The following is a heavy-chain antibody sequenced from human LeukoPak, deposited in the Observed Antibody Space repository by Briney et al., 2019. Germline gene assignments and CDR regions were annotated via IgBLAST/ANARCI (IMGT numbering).Heavy chain of an antibody. J-gene: IGHJ3*02. CDR2: IYYSGST. Sequence: SSETLSLTCAVSGGSISSGGYSWSWIRQPPGKGLEWIGYIYYSGSTYYNPSLKSRVTISVDRSKNQFSLKLSSVTAADTAVYYCAREILRRAFDIWGQGTIVTVSS. D-gene: IGHD3-16*01. CDR1: GGSISSGGYS. CDR3: AREILRRAFDI. V-gene: IGHV4-30-2*01.